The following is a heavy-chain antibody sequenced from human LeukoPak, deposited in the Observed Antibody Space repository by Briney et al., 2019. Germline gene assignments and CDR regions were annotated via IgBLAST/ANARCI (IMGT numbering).Heavy chain of an antibody. CDR3: AKDNSGFLEWLLLGY. Sequence: GGSLRLSCAASGFTFDDYAMHWVRQAPGKGLEWVSLISGDGGSTYYADSVKGRFTISRDNSKNTLYLQMNSLRAEDTAVYYCAKDNSGFLEWLLLGYWGQGTLVTVSS. CDR1: GFTFDDYA. CDR2: ISGDGGST. V-gene: IGHV3-43*02. J-gene: IGHJ4*02. D-gene: IGHD3-3*01.